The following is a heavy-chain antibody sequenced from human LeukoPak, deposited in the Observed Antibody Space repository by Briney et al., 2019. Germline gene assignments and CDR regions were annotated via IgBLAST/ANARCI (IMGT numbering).Heavy chain of an antibody. CDR1: GFTFSSYS. D-gene: IGHD5-24*01. J-gene: IGHJ4*02. Sequence: GGSLRLSCAASGFTFSSYSMNWVRQAPGNGLEWVSSISGSSSYIYYADSVKGRFTISRDNAKNSLYLQMNSLRAEDTAVYYCARDRRDGYNSPIDYWGQGTLVTVSS. CDR2: ISGSSSYI. V-gene: IGHV3-21*01. CDR3: ARDRRDGYNSPIDY.